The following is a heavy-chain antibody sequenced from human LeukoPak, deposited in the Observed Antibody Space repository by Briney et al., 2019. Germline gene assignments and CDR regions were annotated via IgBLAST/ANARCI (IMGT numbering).Heavy chain of an antibody. D-gene: IGHD6-13*01. CDR2: INSDGRNT. J-gene: IGHJ4*02. Sequence: PGGSLRLSCAASGFSFSTYWMHWVRQAPWKGLVWVSHINSDGRNTTYADSVTGRFTISRDNAKNTLYLQMNSLRAEDTAVYYCARVLAQQQGYWGQGTLVTVSS. V-gene: IGHV3-74*01. CDR1: GFSFSTYW. CDR3: ARVLAQQQGY.